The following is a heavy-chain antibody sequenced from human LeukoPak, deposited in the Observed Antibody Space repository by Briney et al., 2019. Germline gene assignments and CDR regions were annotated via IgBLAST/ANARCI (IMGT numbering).Heavy chain of an antibody. CDR2: IYYSGST. J-gene: IGHJ4*02. Sequence: SETLSLTCTVSGGSISSRYWSWIRQPPGKGLEWIGYIYYSGSTNYNPSLKSRVTISVDTSKNQFSLKLSSVTAADTAVYYCARASSSGWYLYYFDYWGQGTLVTVSS. D-gene: IGHD6-19*01. CDR3: ARASSSGWYLYYFDY. V-gene: IGHV4-59*11. CDR1: GGSISSRY.